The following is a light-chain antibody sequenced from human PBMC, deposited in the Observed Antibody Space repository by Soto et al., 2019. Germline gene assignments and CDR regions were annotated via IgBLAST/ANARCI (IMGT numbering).Light chain of an antibody. Sequence: EIVLTQSPATLSLSPGERATLSCRASQIVSSYLAWYQQKPGQAPRLLIYDASNRATGIPARFSGSGSGTDFTLTISSLEPEDFAVYYCQQRSNWPYTFGQGTKLEIK. CDR2: DAS. V-gene: IGKV3-11*01. CDR3: QQRSNWPYT. CDR1: QIVSSY. J-gene: IGKJ2*01.